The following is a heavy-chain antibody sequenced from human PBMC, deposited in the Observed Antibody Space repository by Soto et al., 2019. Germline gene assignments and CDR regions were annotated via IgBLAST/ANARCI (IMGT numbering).Heavy chain of an antibody. J-gene: IGHJ3*02. Sequence: TLSLTCAVYSGSFSFYYWSWIRQPPGKGLEWIGEINHSGSTNYNPSLKSRVTISVDTSKNQFSLRLSSVTAADTAIYYCARGEVGGTTACDIWGQGTMVTVSS. V-gene: IGHV4-34*01. CDR3: ARGEVGGTTACDI. CDR2: INHSGST. D-gene: IGHD1-26*01. CDR1: SGSFSFYY.